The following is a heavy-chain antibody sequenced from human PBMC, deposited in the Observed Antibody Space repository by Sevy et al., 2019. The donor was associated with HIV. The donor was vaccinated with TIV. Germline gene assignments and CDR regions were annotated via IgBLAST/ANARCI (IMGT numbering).Heavy chain of an antibody. J-gene: IGHJ4*02. Sequence: ASVKVSCKASGYTFTSYAFHWVRQAPGQRLEWMGWINAGNGNTKYSEKFQGRVTITRHTSASTAYMGLGSLRSEDTAVYYCARDYFGSGTFYNGNFFDYWGQGTLVTVSS. D-gene: IGHD3-10*01. V-gene: IGHV1-3*01. CDR2: INAGNGNT. CDR1: GYTFTSYA. CDR3: ARDYFGSGTFYNGNFFDY.